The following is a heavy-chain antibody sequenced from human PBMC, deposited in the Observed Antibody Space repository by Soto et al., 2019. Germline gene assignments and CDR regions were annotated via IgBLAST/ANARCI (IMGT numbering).Heavy chain of an antibody. Sequence: SGPTLVNPTQTLTLTCTFSGFSLSTSGMCVSWIRQPPGKALEWLALIDWDDDKYYSTSLKTRLTISKDTSKNRVVLTMTNMDPVDTATYYCARVLLIAAAGTTLTYYYGMDVWGQGTTVTVSS. CDR1: GFSLSTSGMC. CDR2: IDWDDDK. CDR3: ARVLLIAAAGTTLTYYYGMDV. J-gene: IGHJ6*02. V-gene: IGHV2-70*01. D-gene: IGHD6-13*01.